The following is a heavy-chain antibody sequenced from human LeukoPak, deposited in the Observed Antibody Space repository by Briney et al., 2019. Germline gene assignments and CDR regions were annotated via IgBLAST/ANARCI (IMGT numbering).Heavy chain of an antibody. J-gene: IGHJ4*02. V-gene: IGHV4-34*01. CDR3: ARGGGNSGYYLDH. CDR2: INHSGST. CDR1: GGSFSGYY. Sequence: SVTLSLTCAVYGGSFSGYYWSRIRQRPGKGLEWIGEINHSGSTNYNPSLKSRVSISVDTSKNQFSLKLSSVTAADTAVYYCARGGGNSGYYLDHWGQGTLVTVSS. D-gene: IGHD5-12*01.